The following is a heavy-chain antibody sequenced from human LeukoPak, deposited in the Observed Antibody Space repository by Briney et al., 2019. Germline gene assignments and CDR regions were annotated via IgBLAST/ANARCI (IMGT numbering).Heavy chain of an antibody. D-gene: IGHD3-22*01. V-gene: IGHV3-48*03. CDR3: ARDLGCLYYDSNGYCGN. CDR1: GFTFSSYE. J-gene: IGHJ4*02. CDR2: ISSSGSTI. Sequence: PGGSLRLSCAASGFTFSSYEMNWVRQAPGKGLEWVSYISSSGSTIYYADSVKGRFTISRDNAKNSLYLQMNSLRAEDTAVYYCARDLGCLYYDSNGYCGNWGQGTLVTVPS.